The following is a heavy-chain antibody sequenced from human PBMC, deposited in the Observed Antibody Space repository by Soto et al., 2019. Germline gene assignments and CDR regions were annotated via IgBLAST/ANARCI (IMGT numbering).Heavy chain of an antibody. CDR3: AACITHYYYYGMDV. V-gene: IGHV3-23*01. D-gene: IGHD3-10*01. CDR1: GFTFSSYA. J-gene: IGHJ6*02. Sequence: GGSLRLSCAASGFTFSSYAMSWVRQAPGKGLEWVSAISGSGGSTYYADSVKGRFTISRDNSKNTLYLQMNSLRAEDTAVYYCAACITHYYYYGMDVWGQGTTVTVSS. CDR2: ISGSGGST.